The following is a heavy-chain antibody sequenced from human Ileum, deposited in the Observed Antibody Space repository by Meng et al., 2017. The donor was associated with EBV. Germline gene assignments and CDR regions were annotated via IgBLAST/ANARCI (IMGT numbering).Heavy chain of an antibody. CDR3: ARIAGSGWNFDY. CDR2: ISGYNGNA. J-gene: IGHJ4*02. CDR1: GYTFTSYG. D-gene: IGHD6-19*01. V-gene: IGHV1-18*01. Sequence: HVQLVQSGTEVKNPGASGKVSCKPSGYTFTSYGITWVRQAPGQGLEWMGWISGYNGNANYAQKLQGRVTMTTDTSTSTVYMELRSLRSEDTAVYYRARIAGSGWNFDYWGQGTLVTVSS.